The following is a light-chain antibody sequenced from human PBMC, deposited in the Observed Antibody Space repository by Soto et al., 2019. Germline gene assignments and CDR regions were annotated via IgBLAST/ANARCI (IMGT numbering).Light chain of an antibody. V-gene: IGLV1-47*01. CDR3: AVWDDSLSGVV. CDR1: SSNIGNNY. J-gene: IGLJ2*01. CDR2: RNN. Sequence: QSVLTQPPSASGTPGQRVTISCSGTSSNIGNNYVCWYQHLPGTAPKLLIYRNNQRPSGVPDRFSGSKSGTSASLAISGLRSDDEADYYCAVWDDSLSGVVFGGGTKLTVL.